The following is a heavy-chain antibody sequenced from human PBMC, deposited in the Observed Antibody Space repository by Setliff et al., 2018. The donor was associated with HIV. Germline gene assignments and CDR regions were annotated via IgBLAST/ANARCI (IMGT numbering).Heavy chain of an antibody. CDR2: IYPSDGST. D-gene: IGHD2-15*01. CDR1: GYTFNNYY. CDR3: ARQDIILDY. V-gene: IGHV1-46*02. Sequence: ASVKVSYKASGYTFNNYYMHWVRQAPGQGLEWMGIIYPSDGSTNYAQKFQGRVTMTRDTSASTIYMELSSLRSEDTAVYYCARQDIILDYWGQGTLVTVSS. J-gene: IGHJ4*02.